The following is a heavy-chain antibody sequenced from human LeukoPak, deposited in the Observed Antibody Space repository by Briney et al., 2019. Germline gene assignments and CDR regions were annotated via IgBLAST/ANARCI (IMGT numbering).Heavy chain of an antibody. V-gene: IGHV4-39*01. CDR1: GGSISSSGYY. CDR3: ARHEYSGSYYGLSWFDP. CDR2: IYYSGST. D-gene: IGHD1-26*01. J-gene: IGHJ5*02. Sequence: SETLSPTCTVSGGSISSSGYYWGWIRQPPGKGLEWIASIYYSGSTYYNPSLKSRVTISVDTSKNQLSLKLSSLTAADTAVYYCARHEYSGSYYGLSWFDPWGQGTLVTVSS.